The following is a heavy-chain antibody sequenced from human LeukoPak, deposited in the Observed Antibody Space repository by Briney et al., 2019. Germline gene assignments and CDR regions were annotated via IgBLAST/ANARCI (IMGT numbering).Heavy chain of an antibody. Sequence: SETLSLTCAVYGGSFSGYYWSWIRQPPGKGLEWIGEINHSGSTNYNPSLKSRVTISVDTSKNQFSLKLSSVTAADTAVYYCARIESGLGYSYGYGAFDIWGQGTMVTVSS. CDR2: INHSGST. CDR1: GGSFSGYY. J-gene: IGHJ3*02. CDR3: ARIESGLGYSYGYGAFDI. V-gene: IGHV4-34*01. D-gene: IGHD5-18*01.